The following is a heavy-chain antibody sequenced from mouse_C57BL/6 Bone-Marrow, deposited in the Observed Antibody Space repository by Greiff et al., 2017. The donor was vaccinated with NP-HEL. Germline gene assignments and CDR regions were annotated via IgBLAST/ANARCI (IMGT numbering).Heavy chain of an antibody. CDR2: IYPGSGST. V-gene: IGHV1-55*01. J-gene: IGHJ2*01. CDR1: GYTFTSYW. CDR3: ARHYDCLYYFDY. Sequence: QVQLKQPGAELVKPGASVKMSCKASGYTFTSYWITWVKQRPGQGLEWIGDIYPGSGSTNYNEKFKSKATLTVDTSSSTAYMQLSSLTSEDSAVYYCARHYDCLYYFDYWGQGTTRTVSS. D-gene: IGHD2-4*01.